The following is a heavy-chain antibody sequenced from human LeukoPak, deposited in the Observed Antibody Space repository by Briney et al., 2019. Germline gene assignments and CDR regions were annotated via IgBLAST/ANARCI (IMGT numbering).Heavy chain of an antibody. Sequence: GGSLRLSCAASGFTFSSNYMSWVRQAPGKGLEWVSVIYSGGGTYHADSVKGRFTISRDNSKNTLYLQMNSLRAEDTAVYYCARDKNPGIAADWGQGTLVTVSS. CDR2: IYSGGGT. J-gene: IGHJ4*02. CDR3: ARDKNPGIAAD. D-gene: IGHD6-13*01. CDR1: GFTFSSNY. V-gene: IGHV3-53*01.